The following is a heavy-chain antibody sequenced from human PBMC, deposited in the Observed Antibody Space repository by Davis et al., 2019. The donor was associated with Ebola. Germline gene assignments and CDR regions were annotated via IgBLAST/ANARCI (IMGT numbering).Heavy chain of an antibody. V-gene: IGHV4-34*01. D-gene: IGHD3-10*01. CDR2: IHHTGTP. J-gene: IGHJ6*02. CDR3: ARSDYGSGDYMWGRNYYYDYGMDV. CDR1: GGSFSDYY. Sequence: SETLSLTCTAYGGSFSDYYWSWKRQPPGKGPEWIGEIHHTGTPKYSPSFKTRVTMSIDTSKNQFSLKMKSVTAADTAVYYCARSDYGSGDYMWGRNYYYDYGMDVWGQGTPVTVSS.